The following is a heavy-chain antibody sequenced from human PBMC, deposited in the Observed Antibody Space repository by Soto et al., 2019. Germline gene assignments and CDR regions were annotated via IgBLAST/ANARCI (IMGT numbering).Heavy chain of an antibody. J-gene: IGHJ6*02. CDR2: IIPIFGTA. D-gene: IGHD1-26*01. CDR3: AREMGWELLLGMDV. Sequence: QVQLVQSGAEVKKPGSSVKVSCKASGGTFSSYAISWVRQAPGQGLEWMGGIIPIFGTANYAQKFQGRVTITADKSTSTAYMKLSSLRSEDTAVYYCAREMGWELLLGMDVWGQGTTVTVSS. CDR1: GGTFSSYA. V-gene: IGHV1-69*06.